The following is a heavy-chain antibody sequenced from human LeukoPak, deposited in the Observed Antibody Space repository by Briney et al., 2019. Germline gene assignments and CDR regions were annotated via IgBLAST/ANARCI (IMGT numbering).Heavy chain of an antibody. CDR1: GYTLTNYQ. CDR2: FSAFRGNT. CDR3: ARLSYEAEGY. Sequence: ASVKVSCKTCGYTLTNYQMSGVRQAPGQGVEWMGWFSAFRGNTNYAEKFQGRLTLTIDTSTTTAYMDLGSLKTADTAVYYCARLSYEAEGYWGQGTLVPVSS. V-gene: IGHV1-18*01. J-gene: IGHJ4*02. D-gene: IGHD5-12*01.